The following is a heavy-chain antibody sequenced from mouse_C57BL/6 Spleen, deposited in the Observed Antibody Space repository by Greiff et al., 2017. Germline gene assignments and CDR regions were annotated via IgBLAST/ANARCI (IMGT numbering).Heavy chain of an antibody. Sequence: EVQLQQSGPELVKPGASVKIPCKASGYTFTDYNMDWVKQSHGKSLEWIGDINPNNGGTIYNQKFKGKATLTVDKSSSTAYMELRSLTSEDTAVYYCARSWRVTTVVEDWYFDVWGTGTTVTVSS. CDR2: INPNNGGT. CDR3: ARSWRVTTVVEDWYFDV. V-gene: IGHV1-18*01. CDR1: GYTFTDYN. J-gene: IGHJ1*03. D-gene: IGHD1-1*01.